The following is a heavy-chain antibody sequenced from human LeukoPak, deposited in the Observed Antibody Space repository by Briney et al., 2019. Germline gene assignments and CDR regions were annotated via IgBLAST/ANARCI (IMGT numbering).Heavy chain of an antibody. J-gene: IGHJ3*01. CDR2: ISRAGDRT. CDR1: GFIFSSYD. Sequence: GGSLRLSCVGSGFIFSSYDVGWVRQAPGKGLEWVSSISRAGDRTYYEDSVKGRFTISRDNSRNTMYLQMNSLRAEDTAVYCCARGESFASDVWGQGTMVTVSS. CDR3: ARGESFASDV. V-gene: IGHV3-23*01.